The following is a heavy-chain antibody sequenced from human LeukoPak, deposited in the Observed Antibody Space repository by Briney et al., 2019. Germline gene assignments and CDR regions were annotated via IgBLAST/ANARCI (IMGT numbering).Heavy chain of an antibody. CDR3: TRRYGGHSGWAGYHDS. D-gene: IGHD6-19*01. J-gene: IGHJ4*02. CDR1: GFIFSAYI. V-gene: IGHV3-64*01. Sequence: GGSLRLSCVASGFIFSAYIMHWVRQAPGKGLEYVSAIRSDGSSTFYPNSVKGRFTISRDNSKSTLYLQMGSLRAEDTAVYYCTRRYGGHSGWAGYHDSWGQGTLVTVSS. CDR2: IRSDGSST.